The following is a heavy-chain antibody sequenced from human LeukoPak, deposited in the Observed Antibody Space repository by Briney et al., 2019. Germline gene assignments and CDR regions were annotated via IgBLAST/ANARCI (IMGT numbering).Heavy chain of an antibody. CDR1: GGTFSSYA. D-gene: IGHD2-15*01. Sequence: SVKVSCKASGGTFSSYAISWVRQAPGQGLEWMGRIIPILGIANYAQKFQGRVTITADKSTSTAYIELSSLRSEDTAVYYCARSLGYCSGGSCPPSGYWGQGTLVTVSS. CDR3: ARSLGYCSGGSCPPSGY. V-gene: IGHV1-69*04. CDR2: IIPILGIA. J-gene: IGHJ4*02.